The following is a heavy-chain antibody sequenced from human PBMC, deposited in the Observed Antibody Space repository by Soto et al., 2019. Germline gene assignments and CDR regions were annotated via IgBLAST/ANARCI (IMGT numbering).Heavy chain of an antibody. D-gene: IGHD2-2*01. V-gene: IGHV1-69*01. Sequence: QVQLVQSGAEVKKPGSSVKVSCKASGGTFSSYAISWVRQAPGQGLEWMGGIIPISGPANYAQKFQGRVTITEDESTSTVSMELSSLRSEDTAVYFCARSQGSSTSLEIYYYYYYGMDVWGQGTTVTVSS. CDR3: ARSQGSSTSLEIYYYYYYGMDV. J-gene: IGHJ6*02. CDR1: GGTFSSYA. CDR2: IIPISGPA.